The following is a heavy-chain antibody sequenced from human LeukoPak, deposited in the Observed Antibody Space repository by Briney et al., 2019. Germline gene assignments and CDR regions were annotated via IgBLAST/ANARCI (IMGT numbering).Heavy chain of an antibody. Sequence: GESLKISCKGSGYSFTSYWISWVRQMPGKGLEWMGRIDPSDSYTNYSPSFQGHATISADKSISTAYLQWSSLKASDTAMYYCARSGEFIIDYWGQGTLVTVSS. CDR1: GYSFTSYW. V-gene: IGHV5-10-1*01. CDR2: IDPSDSYT. CDR3: ARSGEFIIDY. D-gene: IGHD3-10*01. J-gene: IGHJ4*02.